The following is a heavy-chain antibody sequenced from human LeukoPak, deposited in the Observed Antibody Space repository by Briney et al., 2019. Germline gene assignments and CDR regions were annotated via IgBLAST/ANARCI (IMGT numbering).Heavy chain of an antibody. Sequence: ASVKVSCKASGYTFTGYYMHWVRQAPGQGLEWMGWINPNSGGANYAQKFQGRVTMTRDTSISTAYMELSRLRSDDTAVYYCARDYYDSSGYYYVFDYWGQGTLVTVSS. CDR2: INPNSGGA. D-gene: IGHD3-22*01. CDR3: ARDYYDSSGYYYVFDY. J-gene: IGHJ4*02. CDR1: GYTFTGYY. V-gene: IGHV1-2*02.